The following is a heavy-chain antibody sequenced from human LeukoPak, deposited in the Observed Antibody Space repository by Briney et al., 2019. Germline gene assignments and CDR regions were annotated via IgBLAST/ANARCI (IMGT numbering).Heavy chain of an antibody. D-gene: IGHD3-22*01. Sequence: WGSLRLSCAASGFTFSNYGMHWVRQAPGKGLEWVAVIWYDGSNKYYGDSVKGRFTISRDNSKNTLYLQMNSLRAGDTAVYYCARAPDSSCYYYISDYWGQGTLVTVSS. CDR2: IWYDGSNK. V-gene: IGHV3-33*01. CDR3: ARAPDSSCYYYISDY. CDR1: GFTFSNYG. J-gene: IGHJ4*02.